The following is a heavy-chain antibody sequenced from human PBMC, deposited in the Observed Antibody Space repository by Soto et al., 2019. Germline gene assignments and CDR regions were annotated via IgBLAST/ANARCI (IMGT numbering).Heavy chain of an antibody. CDR1: GFRFSDHY. CDR3: ASDPYYYASGF. D-gene: IGHD3-10*01. Sequence: ESGGGLVEPGGSLRLSCAASGFRFSDHYMTWIRQAPGKGLEWVSKISGGGTTIYYADSVKGRFTVSRDNAKNSLYLQMNSLRAEDTAVYYCASDPYYYASGFWGQGTLVTVSS. CDR2: ISGGGTTI. J-gene: IGHJ4*02. V-gene: IGHV3-11*01.